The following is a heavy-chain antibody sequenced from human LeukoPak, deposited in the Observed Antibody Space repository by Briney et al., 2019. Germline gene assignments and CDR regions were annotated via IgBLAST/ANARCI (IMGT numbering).Heavy chain of an antibody. Sequence: GGSLRLSCVASGFTFATNDMSWVRQAPGKGLEWVSAISGSGGSTYYADSVKGRFTISRDNSKNTLYLQMNSLRAEDTAVYYYALTTVITYSFAFWGQGTLVTVSS. CDR2: ISGSGGST. J-gene: IGHJ4*02. V-gene: IGHV3-23*01. CDR3: ALTTVITYSFAF. D-gene: IGHD4-17*01. CDR1: GFTFATND.